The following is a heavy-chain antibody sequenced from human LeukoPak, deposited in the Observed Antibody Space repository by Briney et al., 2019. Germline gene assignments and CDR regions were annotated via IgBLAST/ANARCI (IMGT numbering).Heavy chain of an antibody. J-gene: IGHJ3*02. D-gene: IGHD3-10*01. CDR1: GFTFDDYA. CDR3: AKDRFGSGSYYNDDAFDI. V-gene: IGHV3-9*01. Sequence: GGSLRLSCAASGFTFDDYAMHWVRHAPGKDLEWVSGISWNSGSIGYADSVKGRFTISRDNAKNSLYLQMNSLRAEDTALYYCAKDRFGSGSYYNDDAFDIWGQGTMVTVSS. CDR2: ISWNSGSI.